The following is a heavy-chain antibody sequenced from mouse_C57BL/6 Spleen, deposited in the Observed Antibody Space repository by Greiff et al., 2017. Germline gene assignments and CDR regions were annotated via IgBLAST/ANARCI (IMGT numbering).Heavy chain of an antibody. CDR2: ISDGGSYS. D-gene: IGHD1-1*01. J-gene: IGHJ4*01. V-gene: IGHV5-4*01. CDR1: GFTFSSYA. Sequence: EVQVVESGGGLVMPGGSLKLSCAASGFTFSSYAMSWVRQTPEKRLEWVATISDGGSYSYYPDHVKGRFTISRDNAKNNLYLQMSQLKSKDTAIYYCARGPGSYTMDYCGQGTSVTLSS. CDR3: ARGPGSYTMDY.